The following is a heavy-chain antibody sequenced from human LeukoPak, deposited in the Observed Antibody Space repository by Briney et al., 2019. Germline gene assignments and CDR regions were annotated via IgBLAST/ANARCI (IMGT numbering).Heavy chain of an antibody. CDR2: INWNGANT. CDR3: VRVQYTTSGYYNGFDL. Sequence: GGSLRLSCAAAGFLFDEYGMSWVRQAPGKGLEWVSGINWNGANTGYAYSGKGRFIISRDNAKNSLYLQMSSLRDEDTAFYHCVRVQYTTSGYYNGFDLWGQGTMVAVSS. J-gene: IGHJ3*01. D-gene: IGHD3-3*01. CDR1: GFLFDEYG. V-gene: IGHV3-20*01.